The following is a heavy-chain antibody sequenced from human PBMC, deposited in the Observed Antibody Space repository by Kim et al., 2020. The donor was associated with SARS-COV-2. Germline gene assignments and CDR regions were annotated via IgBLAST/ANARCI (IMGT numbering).Heavy chain of an antibody. Sequence: SETLSLTCTVSGGSISSSSYYWGWIRQPPGKGLEWIGSIYYSGSTYYNPTLKSRVTISVDTSKNQFTLKLSSVTAADTAVYYFARGDVGIVVSSAFDIWGQGTMVTVSS. CDR1: GGSISSSSYY. J-gene: IGHJ3*02. CDR2: IYYSGST. CDR3: ARGDVGIVVSSAFDI. D-gene: IGHD3-22*01. V-gene: IGHV4-39*01.